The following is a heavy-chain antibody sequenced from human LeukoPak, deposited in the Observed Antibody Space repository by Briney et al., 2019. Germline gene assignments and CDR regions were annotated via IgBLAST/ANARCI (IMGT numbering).Heavy chain of an antibody. D-gene: IGHD6-13*01. V-gene: IGHV4-34*01. CDR3: ARLYIGGYSRSTNYNWFDP. J-gene: IGHJ5*02. CDR2: INHSGST. CDR1: GGSFSGYY. Sequence: SETLSLICAVYGGSFSGYYWSWIRQPPGKGREWIGEINHSGSTNYNTSIKSRAPISVDTSKNHFSLNMTSVNAADTAVYYCARLYIGGYSRSTNYNWFDPWGQGTLVTVSS.